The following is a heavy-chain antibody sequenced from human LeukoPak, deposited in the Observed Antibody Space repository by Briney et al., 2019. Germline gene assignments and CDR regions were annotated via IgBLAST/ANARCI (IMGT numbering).Heavy chain of an antibody. CDR3: ARTRNRYCSSTSCYGGYDH. D-gene: IGHD2-2*01. CDR1: GYTFTSYY. V-gene: IGHV1-46*01. J-gene: IGHJ4*02. CDR2: INPSGGST. Sequence: ASVKVSCKASGYTFTSYYMHWVRQAPGQGLEWMGIINPSGGSTSYAQKFQGRVTMTRDTSTSTVYMELSSLRSEDTAVYYCARTRNRYCSSTSCYGGYDHWGQGTLVTVSS.